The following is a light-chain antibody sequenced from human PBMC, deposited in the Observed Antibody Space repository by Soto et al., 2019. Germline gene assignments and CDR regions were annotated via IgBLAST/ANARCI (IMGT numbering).Light chain of an antibody. Sequence: DIQMTQSPTSLSASVGDRVTITCRASQGIRNYVAWYQQIPGKAPKLLIYAASTLQSGVPSRFSGSGSGTDFTLTSNGLQPEDVATYSCQRYRSVPVFGPGTKVEIK. CDR1: QGIRNY. J-gene: IGKJ3*01. CDR3: QRYRSVPV. V-gene: IGKV1-27*01. CDR2: AAS.